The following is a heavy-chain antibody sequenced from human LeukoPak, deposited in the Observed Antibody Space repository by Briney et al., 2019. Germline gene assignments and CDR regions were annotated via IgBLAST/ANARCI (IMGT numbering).Heavy chain of an antibody. Sequence: GGSLRLSCAASGFTFSSYSMNWVRLAPGKGLEWVSSISSSSSYIYYADSVKGRFTISRDNAKNSLYLQMNSLRAEDTALYYCAKDIAASKAEYYYYGMDVWGQGTTVTVSS. CDR1: GFTFSSYS. CDR3: AKDIAASKAEYYYYGMDV. J-gene: IGHJ6*02. V-gene: IGHV3-21*04. CDR2: ISSSSSYI. D-gene: IGHD2-15*01.